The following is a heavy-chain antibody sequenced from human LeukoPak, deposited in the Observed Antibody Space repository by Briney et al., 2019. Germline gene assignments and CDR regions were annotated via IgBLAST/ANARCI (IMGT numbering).Heavy chain of an antibody. D-gene: IGHD4-11*01. CDR2: K. V-gene: IGHV3-33*02. J-gene: IGHJ4*02. CDR3: ARETTQGLDY. Sequence: KGFAESAKGRLPISRDNPKNTLFLQLNSLRAEDTAVYYCARETTQGLDYWGQGTLISVSS.